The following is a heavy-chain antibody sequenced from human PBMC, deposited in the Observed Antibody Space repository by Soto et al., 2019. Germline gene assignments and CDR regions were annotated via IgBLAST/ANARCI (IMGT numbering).Heavy chain of an antibody. CDR1: GYTFTGYY. V-gene: IGHV1-2*02. D-gene: IGHD1-26*01. CDR2: INPNSGGT. CDR3: ARDSPSLLSAMNV. Sequence: ASVKVSCKASGYTFTGYYMHWVRQAPGQGLEWTGWINPNSGGTNYAQKFQGRVTLTRDTSISTAYMELSRLRSDDTAVYYCARDSPSLLSAMNVWGQGTTVTVSS. J-gene: IGHJ6*02.